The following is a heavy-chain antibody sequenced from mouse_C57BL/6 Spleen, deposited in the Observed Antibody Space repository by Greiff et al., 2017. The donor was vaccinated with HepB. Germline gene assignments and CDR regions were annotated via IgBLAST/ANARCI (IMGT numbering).Heavy chain of an antibody. Sequence: EVQLQQPGAELVRPGASVKLSCTASGFNINDDYMHWVKQRPEQGLEWIGWIDPENGDTEYASKFQGKATITADTSSNTAYLQLSSLTSEDAAVYYCTTWKYYGSSRYYAVDYWGQGTTVTVSS. CDR1: GFNINDDY. CDR3: TTWKYYGSSRYYAVDY. J-gene: IGHJ4*01. D-gene: IGHD1-1*01. CDR2: IDPENGDT. V-gene: IGHV14-4*01.